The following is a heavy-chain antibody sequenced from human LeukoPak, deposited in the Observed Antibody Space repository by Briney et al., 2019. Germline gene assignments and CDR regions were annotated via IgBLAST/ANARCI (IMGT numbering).Heavy chain of an antibody. CDR1: GFTFSGYW. V-gene: IGHV3-74*01. CDR2: INSDGSST. J-gene: IGHJ4*02. CDR3: ARGRAAAGARIDY. Sequence: GGSLRLSREASGFTFSGYWMHWVRQDPGKGLVWVSRINSDGSSTTYADSVKGRFTVSRDNAKNTLDLQMNSLRAEDTAVYYCARGRAAAGARIDYWGQGTLVTVSS. D-gene: IGHD6-13*01.